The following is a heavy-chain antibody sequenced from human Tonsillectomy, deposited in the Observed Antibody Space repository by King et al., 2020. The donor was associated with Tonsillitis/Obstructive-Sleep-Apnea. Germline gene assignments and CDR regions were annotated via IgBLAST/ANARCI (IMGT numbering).Heavy chain of an antibody. D-gene: IGHD2-2*02. CDR1: GASIISSTYY. Sequence: QLQESGPGLVKPSETLSLTCSVSGASIISSTYYWGWIRQSPGKGLEWIGNIYYGGSTYYNPSLKSRVTIPVDTSKNQFSLKLISVTAADTAVYYCARRTYCRSSTCYTQSSGCFDPWGQGTLVPVSS. CDR2: IYYGGST. V-gene: IGHV4-39*01. CDR3: ARRTYCRSSTCYTQSSGCFDP. J-gene: IGHJ5*02.